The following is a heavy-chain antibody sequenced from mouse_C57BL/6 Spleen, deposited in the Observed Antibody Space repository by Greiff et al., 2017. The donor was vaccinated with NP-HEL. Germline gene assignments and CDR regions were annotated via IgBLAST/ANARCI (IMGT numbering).Heavy chain of an antibody. J-gene: IGHJ3*01. D-gene: IGHD2-1*01. Sequence: SGPVLVKPGASVKMSCKASGYTFTDYYMNWVKQSHGKSLEWIGVINPYNGGTSYNQKFKGKATLTVDKSSSTAYMELNSLTSEDSAVYYCARGNGNYRFAYWGQGTLVTVSA. CDR2: INPYNGGT. CDR3: ARGNGNYRFAY. CDR1: GYTFTDYY. V-gene: IGHV1-19*01.